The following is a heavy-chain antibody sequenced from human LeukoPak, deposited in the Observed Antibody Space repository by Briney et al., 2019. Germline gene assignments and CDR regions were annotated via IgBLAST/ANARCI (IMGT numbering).Heavy chain of an antibody. CDR1: GGSFSGYY. CDR2: INHSGST. J-gene: IGHJ5*02. Sequence: PSETLSLTCAVYGGSFSGYYWSWIRQPPGKGLEWSGEINHSGSTNYNPSLKSRVTISVDTSKIQFSLKLSSVTAADMAVYYCARRGYSSGWPRVKWFDPWGQGTLVTVSS. CDR3: ARRGYSSGWPRVKWFDP. D-gene: IGHD6-19*01. V-gene: IGHV4-34*01.